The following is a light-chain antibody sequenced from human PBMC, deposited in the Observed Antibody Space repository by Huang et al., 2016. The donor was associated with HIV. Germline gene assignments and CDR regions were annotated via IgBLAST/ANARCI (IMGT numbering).Light chain of an antibody. V-gene: IGKV2-29*02. Sequence: DTVMTQTPLSLSVTPGQPASISCKSSQGLLYREKIYLYWYLQKPGQSPQLLIYELSNRFSGVPDRFSGSGSPTDFTLKISRVETEDVGVYYCMQGKQLPYTFGQGTRLEIK. CDR2: ELS. CDR3: MQGKQLPYT. CDR1: QGLLYREKIY. J-gene: IGKJ2*01.